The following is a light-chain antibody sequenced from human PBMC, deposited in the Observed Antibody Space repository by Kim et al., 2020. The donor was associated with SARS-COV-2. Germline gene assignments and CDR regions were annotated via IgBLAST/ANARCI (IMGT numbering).Light chain of an antibody. CDR3: CSYTTTSTSI. CDR1: GSDVGAYNF. Sequence: QSALAQPASVSGSPGQSITISCTGTGSDVGAYNFVSWYQQHPGKAPKLIIYDVSKWPSGVSDRFSGSKSGNTASLTISGLQPEDGADYFCCSYTTTSTSIFGTGTKVTVL. CDR2: DVS. J-gene: IGLJ1*01. V-gene: IGLV2-14*03.